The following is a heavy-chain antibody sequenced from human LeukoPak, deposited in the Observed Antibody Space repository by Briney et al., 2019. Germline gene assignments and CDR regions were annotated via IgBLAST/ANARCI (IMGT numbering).Heavy chain of an antibody. CDR1: GYTFTGYY. D-gene: IGHD1-26*01. Sequence: ASVKVSXKASGYTFTGYYMHWVRQAPGQGLEWMGWINPNSGGTNYAQKFQGRVTMTRDTSISTAYMELSRLRSDDTAVYYCARGRIIVGATLSSYWGQGTLVTVSS. CDR2: INPNSGGT. J-gene: IGHJ4*02. CDR3: ARGRIIVGATLSSY. V-gene: IGHV1-2*02.